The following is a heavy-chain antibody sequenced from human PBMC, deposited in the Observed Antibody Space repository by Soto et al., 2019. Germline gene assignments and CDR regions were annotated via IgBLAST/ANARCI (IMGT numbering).Heavy chain of an antibody. J-gene: IGHJ4*02. Sequence: GGSLSLSCAASGFTFGSYAMHWVRQAPGKGLEWLAVISYDGSNKYYADSLKGRFTISRDNSKNTLYMQMNSLRDEDTDVYYCARGTARRLYSSSWYGDYWGQGTLVTVSS. D-gene: IGHD6-13*01. V-gene: IGHV3-30*04. CDR3: ARGTARRLYSSSWYGDY. CDR1: GFTFGSYA. CDR2: ISYDGSNK.